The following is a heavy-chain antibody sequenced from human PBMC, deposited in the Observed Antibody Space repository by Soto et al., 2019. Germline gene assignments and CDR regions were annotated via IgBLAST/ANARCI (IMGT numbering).Heavy chain of an antibody. CDR2: ISYDGSNK. D-gene: IGHD4-4*01. V-gene: IGHV3-30-3*01. CDR1: GFTFSSYA. Sequence: QVQLVESGGGVVQPGRSLRLSCAASGFTFSSYAMHWVRQAPGKGLEGVAVISYDGSNKYYAASVKGRFTSSRDNSKNTLNLQKNSLRAEDTAVYYCARDDVHLRPTTVKGCQAGKYYYYGMDVWGQGTTVTVSS. J-gene: IGHJ6*02. CDR3: ARDDVHLRPTTVKGCQAGKYYYYGMDV.